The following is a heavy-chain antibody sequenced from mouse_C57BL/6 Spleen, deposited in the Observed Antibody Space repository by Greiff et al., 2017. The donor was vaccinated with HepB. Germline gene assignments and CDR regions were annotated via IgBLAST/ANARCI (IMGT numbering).Heavy chain of an antibody. Sequence: DVKLQESGPGLVKPSQSLSLTCSVTGYSITSGYYWNWIRQFPGNKLEWMGYISYDGSNNYNPSLKTRISITRDTSKNQFFLTLNSVTTEDTATYYCARGGYYGYFDYWGQGTTLTVSS. J-gene: IGHJ2*01. D-gene: IGHD2-3*01. CDR3: ARGGYYGYFDY. CDR1: GYSITSGYY. CDR2: ISYDGSN. V-gene: IGHV3-6*01.